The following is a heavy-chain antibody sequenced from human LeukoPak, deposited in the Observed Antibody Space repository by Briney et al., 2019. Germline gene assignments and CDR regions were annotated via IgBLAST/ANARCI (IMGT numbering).Heavy chain of an antibody. D-gene: IGHD1-26*01. CDR1: GFTFSDSA. Sequence: GGSLRLSCAASGFTFSDSAIQWARQASGKGLEWVGRIRSKADSYATVYAASVKGRFTISRDDSKNTAYLQMNSLKTEDTAVYYCSRLGMSGGRYWIDYWGQGTLVTVSS. CDR3: SRLGMSGGRYWIDY. J-gene: IGHJ4*02. V-gene: IGHV3-73*01. CDR2: IRSKADSYAT.